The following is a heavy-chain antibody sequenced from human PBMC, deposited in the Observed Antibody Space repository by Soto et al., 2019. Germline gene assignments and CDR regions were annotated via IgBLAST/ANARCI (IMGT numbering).Heavy chain of an antibody. D-gene: IGHD6-19*01. V-gene: IGHV1-2*02. CDR2: INNGGGT. J-gene: IGHJ4*02. Sequence: ASVKVSCKASQNTFSNYYLHWVRQAPGQRPEWMGWINNGGGTIYAQDFQGRLTMTRDTSITTAYMELSRLSSDDTAFYYCATSSDWSPLLDYWGQGTLVTVSS. CDR1: QNTFSNYY. CDR3: ATSSDWSPLLDY.